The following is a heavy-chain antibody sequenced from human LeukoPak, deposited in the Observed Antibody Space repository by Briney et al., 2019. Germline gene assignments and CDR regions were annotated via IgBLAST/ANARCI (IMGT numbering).Heavy chain of an antibody. CDR3: ARLSGSTGPRERGIYYYYGFDV. CDR1: GGSFSGYY. J-gene: IGHJ6*02. V-gene: IGHV4-34*01. D-gene: IGHD1-14*01. CDR2: INHSGST. Sequence: PSETLSLTCAVYGGSFSGYYWSWIRQPPGKGLEWIGEINHSGSTNYNPSLKSRVTISVDTSKNQFSLKLSSVTAADTAVYYCARLSGSTGPRERGIYYYYGFDVWGQGTTVTVS.